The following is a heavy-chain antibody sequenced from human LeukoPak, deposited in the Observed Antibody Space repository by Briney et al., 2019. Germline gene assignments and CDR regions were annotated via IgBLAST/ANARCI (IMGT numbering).Heavy chain of an antibody. Sequence: SQTLSLTCTVSGGSISSGGYYWSWIRQHPGKGLEWIGYIYYSGSTYYNPSLKSRVTISVDTSKNQFSLKLSSVTAADTAVYYWARDGPYGLGCYYHYGMDVWGQGTTVTVSS. CDR3: ARDGPYGLGCYYHYGMDV. V-gene: IGHV4-31*03. CDR1: GGSISSGGYY. J-gene: IGHJ6*02. CDR2: IYYSGST. D-gene: IGHD3-10*01.